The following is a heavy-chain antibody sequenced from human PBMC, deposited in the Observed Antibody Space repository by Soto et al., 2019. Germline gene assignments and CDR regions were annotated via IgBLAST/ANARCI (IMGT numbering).Heavy chain of an antibody. CDR1: GLTVNSNF. V-gene: IGHV3-53*01. D-gene: IGHD3-3*02. Sequence: EVQLVESGGGLIQPGGSLRLSCAASGLTVNSNFMSWVRQAPGKGPEWVSVMYSGGSTYYADSVRGRFTISRDNFKNTLYLLMRSLSAEDTAVYYCARGRSISNLHGWFDPWGQGTLVTVSS. J-gene: IGHJ5*02. CDR2: MYSGGST. CDR3: ARGRSISNLHGWFDP.